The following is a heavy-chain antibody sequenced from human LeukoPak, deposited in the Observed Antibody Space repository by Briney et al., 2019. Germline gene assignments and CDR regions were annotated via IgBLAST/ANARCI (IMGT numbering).Heavy chain of an antibody. CDR2: VYYSGST. Sequence: SSETLSLTCTVSGGSISSYYWSWVRQPPGKGLEWIGYVYYSGSTNYNPSLKSRVTISVDTSKNQFSLKLTSVTTADTAVYYCARRVGYRGFDYWGQGTLVTVSS. CDR3: ARRVGYRGFDY. CDR1: GGSISSYY. J-gene: IGHJ4*02. V-gene: IGHV4-59*01. D-gene: IGHD5-24*01.